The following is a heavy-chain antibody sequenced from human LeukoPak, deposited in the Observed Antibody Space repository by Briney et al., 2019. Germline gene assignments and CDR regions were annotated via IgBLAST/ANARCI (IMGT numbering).Heavy chain of an antibody. J-gene: IGHJ4*02. CDR3: AKEQQLWLLGYFDY. D-gene: IGHD5-18*01. V-gene: IGHV3-64D*08. Sequence: GGSLRLSCSASGFTFSNNAMHWVRQAPGKGLEYVSGISSNGGSTDYADSVKGRFTISRDNFKNTLYLQMSSLRAEDTAVYYCAKEQQLWLLGYFDYWGQGALVTVSS. CDR2: ISSNGGST. CDR1: GFTFSNNA.